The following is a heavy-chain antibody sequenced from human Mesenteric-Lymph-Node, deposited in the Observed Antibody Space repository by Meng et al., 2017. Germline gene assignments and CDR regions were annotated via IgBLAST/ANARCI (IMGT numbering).Heavy chain of an antibody. V-gene: IGHV4-39*01. CDR3: VRSSGWVKTGFDP. D-gene: IGHD6-19*01. Sequence: PQLQESGPGLVKPQEALSLLCSVSGGSISTSGYYWGWIRQPPGKGLEWIGSIGHSGFTYYTPSLKSRVTVSIDTSRNQFSLWLTSVTAADTAVYYCVRSSGWVKTGFDPWGQGTLVTVSS. CDR1: GGSISTSGYY. J-gene: IGHJ5*02. CDR2: IGHSGFT.